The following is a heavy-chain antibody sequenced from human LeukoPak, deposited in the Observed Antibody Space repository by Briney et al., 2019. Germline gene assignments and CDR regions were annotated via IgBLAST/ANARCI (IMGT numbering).Heavy chain of an antibody. Sequence: SETLSLTCAVYGGSFSGYYWSWIRQPPGKGLEWIGEINHSGSTNYNPSLKSRVTISVDTSKNQFSLKLSSVTAADTAVYYCARVRRVWADSGVYCSGGSCYGPLDYWGQGTLVTVSS. CDR2: INHSGST. V-gene: IGHV4-34*01. D-gene: IGHD2-15*01. CDR1: GGSFSGYY. J-gene: IGHJ4*02. CDR3: ARVRRVWADSGVYCSGGSCYGPLDY.